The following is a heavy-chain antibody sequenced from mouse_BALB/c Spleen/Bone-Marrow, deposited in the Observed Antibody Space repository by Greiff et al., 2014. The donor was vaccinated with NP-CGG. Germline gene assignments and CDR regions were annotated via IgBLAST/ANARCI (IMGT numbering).Heavy chain of an antibody. V-gene: IGHV1-80*01. CDR3: ARDYYGSRYYFDY. CDR2: IYPGDGDT. Sequence: VQLQQSGAELVRPGSSVKISCKASGYAFSSYWMNWVKRRPGQGLEWIGQIYPGDGDTNYNGKFKGKATLTADKSSSTAYMQLSSLTSEDSAVYFCARDYYGSRYYFDYWGQGTTLTVSS. J-gene: IGHJ2*01. CDR1: GYAFSSYW. D-gene: IGHD1-1*01.